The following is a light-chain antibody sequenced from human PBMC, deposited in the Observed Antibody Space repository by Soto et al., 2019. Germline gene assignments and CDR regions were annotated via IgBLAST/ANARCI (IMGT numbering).Light chain of an antibody. Sequence: EIVMTPSPATLSGAPGEIVTLSCGASQSLTRNFAWYQQIPGQAPRLLIYDASNRATGIPARFSGSGSGTDFTPTISSLEPEDFAVYYCQQRSNWPITFGQGTRLEIK. J-gene: IGKJ5*01. V-gene: IGKV3-11*01. CDR2: DAS. CDR1: QSLTRN. CDR3: QQRSNWPIT.